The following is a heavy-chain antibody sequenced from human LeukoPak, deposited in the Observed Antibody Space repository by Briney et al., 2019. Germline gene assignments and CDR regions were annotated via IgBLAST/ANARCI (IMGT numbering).Heavy chain of an antibody. V-gene: IGHV3-23*01. Sequence: GGSLRLSCAVSGFTFSDHYMSWIRQAPGKGLEWVSAISGSGGSTYYADSVKGRFTISRDNSKNTLYLQMNSLRAEDTAVYYCAKDRLLWFGEQSTYFDYWGQGTLVTVSS. J-gene: IGHJ4*02. CDR2: ISGSGGST. CDR1: GFTFSDHY. CDR3: AKDRLLWFGEQSTYFDY. D-gene: IGHD3-10*01.